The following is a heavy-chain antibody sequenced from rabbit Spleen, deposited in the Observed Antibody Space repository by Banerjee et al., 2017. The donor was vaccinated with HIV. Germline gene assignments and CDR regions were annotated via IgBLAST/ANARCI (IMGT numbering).Heavy chain of an antibody. CDR3: ARDSGSSFSSYGMDL. D-gene: IGHD8-1*01. Sequence: QSLEESGGDLVKPGASLTLTCTASGFSFSSSYYMYWVRQAPGKGLEWIACIYAGSTGSTYYASWAKGRFTVSKTSSTTVTLQMTSLTAADTATYFCARDSGSSFSSYGMDLWGPGTLVTVS. J-gene: IGHJ6*01. CDR1: GFSFSSSYY. V-gene: IGHV1S40*01. CDR2: IYAGSTGST.